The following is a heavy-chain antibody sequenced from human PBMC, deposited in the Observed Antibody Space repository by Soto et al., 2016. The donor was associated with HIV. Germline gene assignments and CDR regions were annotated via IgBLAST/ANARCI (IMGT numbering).Heavy chain of an antibody. D-gene: IGHD3-10*01. CDR3: AKAKNFGWFGEFVDYYYYGMDV. J-gene: IGHJ6*02. CDR1: GFTFSSYA. CDR2: ISGSGGST. Sequence: EVQLLESGGGLVQPGGSLRLSCAASGFTFSSYAMSWVRQAPGKGLEWVSAISGSGGSTYYADSVKGRFTISRDNSKNTLYLQMNSLRAEDTAVYYCAKAKNFGWFGEFVDYYYYGMDVWGQGTTVTVSS. V-gene: IGHV3-23*01.